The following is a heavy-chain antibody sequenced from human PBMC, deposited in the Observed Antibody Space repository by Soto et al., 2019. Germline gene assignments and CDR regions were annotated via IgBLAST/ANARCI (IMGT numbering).Heavy chain of an antibody. D-gene: IGHD5-12*01. V-gene: IGHV3-48*01. CDR1: GFTFSSYS. Sequence: GGSLRLSCAASGFTFSSYSMNWVRQAPGKGLEWVSYISSSSSTIYYADSVKGRFTISRDNAKNSLYLQMNSLRAEDTAVYYCAREGGYDVYLDYWAREPWSPSPQ. J-gene: IGHJ4*02. CDR2: ISSSSSTI. CDR3: AREGGYDVYLDY.